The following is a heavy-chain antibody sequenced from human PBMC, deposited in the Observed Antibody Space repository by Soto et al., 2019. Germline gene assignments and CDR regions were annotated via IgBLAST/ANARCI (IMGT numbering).Heavy chain of an antibody. CDR1: GFTFTSYW. D-gene: IGHD2-21*01. V-gene: IGHV3-74*01. CDR2: INTDGTTT. Sequence: GGSLRLSCEASGFTFTSYWMHWVRQAPEKGLVWVSRINTDGTTTSYADSVKGRFTISRDNAQNTLHLQMDSLRAEDTAVYYCARVLEAYSDGYYYNYYAMDVWGQGTTVTVSS. J-gene: IGHJ6*02. CDR3: ARVLEAYSDGYYYNYYAMDV.